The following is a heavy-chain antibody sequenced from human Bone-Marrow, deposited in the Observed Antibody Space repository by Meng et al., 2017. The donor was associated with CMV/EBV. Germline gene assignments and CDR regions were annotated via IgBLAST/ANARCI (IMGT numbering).Heavy chain of an antibody. V-gene: IGHV1-8*01. CDR3: SRGRGDS. CDR1: GYSFTIYD. Sequence: ASVKVSCKASGYSFTIYDINWVRQAPGQGLEWMGWVNPTSGNRGYAQNFQGRVTMTTNTPISTAYVELSSLTSDDTAVYYCSRGRGDSWGQGTLVTVSS. CDR2: VNPTSGNR. D-gene: IGHD3-10*01. J-gene: IGHJ5*02.